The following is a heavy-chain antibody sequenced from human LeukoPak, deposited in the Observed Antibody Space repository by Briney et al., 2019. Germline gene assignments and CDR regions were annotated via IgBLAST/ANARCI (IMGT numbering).Heavy chain of an antibody. Sequence: GGSLRLSCAASGFTFSSYSMNWVRQAPGKGLEWVSSISSSSYIYYADSVKGRFTISRDNAKNSLYLQMNSLRAEDTAVYYCARDIAAAGTSGYFDYWGQGTLVTVSS. V-gene: IGHV3-21*01. CDR3: ARDIAAAGTSGYFDY. J-gene: IGHJ4*02. D-gene: IGHD6-13*01. CDR2: ISSSSYI. CDR1: GFTFSSYS.